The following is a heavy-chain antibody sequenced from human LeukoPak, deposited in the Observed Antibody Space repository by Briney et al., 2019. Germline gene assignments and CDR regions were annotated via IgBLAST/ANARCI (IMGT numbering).Heavy chain of an antibody. J-gene: IGHJ5*02. V-gene: IGHV1-2*02. D-gene: IGHD3-10*01. CDR2: INPSSGGT. CDR1: GYTFTGYY. CDR3: ARAADVLLWFGEASRFDP. Sequence: ASVKVSCKASGYTFTGYYMHWVRQAPGQGLEWMGWINPSSGGTNYAQKFQGRVTMTRDTSISTAYMELSRLRSDDTAVYYCARAADVLLWFGEASRFDPWGQGTLVTVSS.